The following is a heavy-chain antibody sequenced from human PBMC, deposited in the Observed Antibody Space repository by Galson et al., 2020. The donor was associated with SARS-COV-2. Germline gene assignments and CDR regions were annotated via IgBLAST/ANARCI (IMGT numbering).Heavy chain of an antibody. CDR1: GFTFSDYY. CDR3: ARAGAMVTLYYYGMDV. J-gene: IGHJ6*02. D-gene: IGHD5-18*01. CDR2: ISSSSSYT. V-gene: IGHV3-11*06. Sequence: KIGESLKISCAASGFTFSDYYMSWIRQAPGKGLEWVSYISSSSSYTNYADSVKGRFTISRDNAKNSLYLQMNSLRAEDTAVYYCARAGAMVTLYYYGMDVWGQGTTVTVSS.